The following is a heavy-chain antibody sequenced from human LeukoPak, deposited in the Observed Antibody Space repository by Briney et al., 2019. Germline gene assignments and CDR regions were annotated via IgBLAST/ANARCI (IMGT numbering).Heavy chain of an antibody. D-gene: IGHD6-13*01. J-gene: IGHJ4*02. CDR1: GFTFSSYA. V-gene: IGHV3-23*01. Sequence: GGSLRLSCEASGFTFSSYAVTWVRQAPGKGLEWVSGITGSGDTTFYADSVKGPFTISRDNSKNTLYLQMHSLRAEDTAVYYCVKDYSTIPAAANPLFDYWGQGALVTVSS. CDR3: VKDYSTIPAAANPLFDY. CDR2: ITGSGDTT.